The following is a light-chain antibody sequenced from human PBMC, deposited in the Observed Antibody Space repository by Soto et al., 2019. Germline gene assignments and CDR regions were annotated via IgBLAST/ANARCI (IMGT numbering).Light chain of an antibody. CDR3: GTWDSSLSAGV. J-gene: IGLJ2*01. CDR2: DNN. CDR1: SSNIGNNY. Sequence: QSVLTQPPSVSAAPGQKLTISCSGSSSNIGNNYVSWFQQLPGIAPKLLIYDNNERPSGIPDRFSGSKSGTSATLGITGLQTGDEADYYCGTWDSSLSAGVFGGGTKLTVL. V-gene: IGLV1-51*01.